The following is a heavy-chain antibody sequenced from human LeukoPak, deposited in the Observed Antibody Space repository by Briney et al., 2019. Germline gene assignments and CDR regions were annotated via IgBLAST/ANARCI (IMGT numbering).Heavy chain of an antibody. CDR2: IYHSGNT. Sequence: SETLSLTCTVSGYVIGSGYYWGWIRQPPGKGLERIATIYHSGNTYYNPSLKSRVTISVDSSKNQFSLKLTSVTATDTAVYYCARDRREMTGAFDIWGQGTMVSVSS. CDR3: ARDRREMTGAFDI. V-gene: IGHV4-38-2*02. CDR1: GYVIGSGYY. J-gene: IGHJ3*02. D-gene: IGHD3-9*01.